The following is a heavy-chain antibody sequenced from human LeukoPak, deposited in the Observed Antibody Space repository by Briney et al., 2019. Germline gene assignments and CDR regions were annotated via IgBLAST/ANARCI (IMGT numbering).Heavy chain of an antibody. D-gene: IGHD1-14*01. CDR2: ISGSGAST. V-gene: IGHV3-23*01. CDR1: GVTFSSYA. Sequence: PGGSLTLSCAASGVTFSSYAMSWVRQAPGKGLEWVSAISGSGASTYYADSVKGRFTISRDNSKNTLLLQMDSLRAEDKAVYYCATNHAGYYYYGMDVWGQGTTVSVSS. J-gene: IGHJ6*02. CDR3: ATNHAGYYYYGMDV.